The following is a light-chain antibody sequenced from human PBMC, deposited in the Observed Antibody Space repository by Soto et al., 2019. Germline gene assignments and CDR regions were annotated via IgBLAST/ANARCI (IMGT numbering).Light chain of an antibody. CDR3: QQYNNWPPIT. Sequence: DIQLTQSPSFLSASVGGRVTITCRASQGISSYLAWYQQKPGKAPKLLIYAASTLQSGVPSRFSGSGSGTEFTLTISSLQSEDFAVYYCQQYNNWPPITFGQGTRLEIK. V-gene: IGKV1-9*01. CDR1: QGISSY. J-gene: IGKJ5*01. CDR2: AAS.